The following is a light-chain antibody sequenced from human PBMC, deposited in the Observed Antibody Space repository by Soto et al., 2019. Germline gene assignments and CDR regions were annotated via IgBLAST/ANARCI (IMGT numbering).Light chain of an antibody. V-gene: IGKV3-11*01. Sequence: EIVLTQSPATLSLSPGEGATLSCRASQSISSYLAWYQQKPGQAPRLLIYDASSRATGIPARFSGSGSGTDFTLTISGLEPEDFAVYYCQQRSDWPPSTFGQGTKVEIK. CDR3: QQRSDWPPST. CDR1: QSISSY. CDR2: DAS. J-gene: IGKJ1*01.